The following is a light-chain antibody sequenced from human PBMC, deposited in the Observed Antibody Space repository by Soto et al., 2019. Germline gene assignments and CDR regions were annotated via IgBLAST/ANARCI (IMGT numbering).Light chain of an antibody. J-gene: IGLJ1*01. V-gene: IGLV2-14*01. Sequence: QSVLTQPASVSGSPGQSITISCTGTSSDVGGYDFVSWYQQHPGKAPKLMIYDVSHRPSGVSNRFSGSKSGNTASLTISGLQAEDEADYCCSSYTSSSTLVFGTGTKLTVL. CDR3: SSYTSSSTLV. CDR2: DVS. CDR1: SSDVGGYDF.